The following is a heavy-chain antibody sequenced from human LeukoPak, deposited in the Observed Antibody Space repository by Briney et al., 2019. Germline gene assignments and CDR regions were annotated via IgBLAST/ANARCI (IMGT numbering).Heavy chain of an antibody. V-gene: IGHV3-53*01. Sequence: PGGSLRLSCAASGFTVSSNYMSWVRQAPGKGLEWVSVIYSGGSTYYADSVKGRFTISRDNSKNTLYLQMNSLRAEDTAVYYCARAHSNYYYYGMVVWGQGTTVTVSS. CDR3: ARAHSNYYYYGMVV. D-gene: IGHD4-11*01. CDR1: GFTVSSNY. J-gene: IGHJ6*02. CDR2: IYSGGST.